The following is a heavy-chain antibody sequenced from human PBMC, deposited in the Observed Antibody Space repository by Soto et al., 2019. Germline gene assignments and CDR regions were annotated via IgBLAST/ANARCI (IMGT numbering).Heavy chain of an antibody. D-gene: IGHD4-17*01. J-gene: IGHJ6*02. CDR3: ARDQDYGAVGCMDV. V-gene: IGHV3-30*03. CDR2: ICFDGSRE. Sequence: QVRLVESGGGVVQPGRSLRVSCAASGFTFSDYGMHWVRQTPGQGLAWVAGICFDGSRENHADSLKGRFSISRDNSNNTLFRLRNSRRPEDTGVYYWARDQDYGAVGCMDVWGQGTTVTVSS. CDR1: GFTFSDYG.